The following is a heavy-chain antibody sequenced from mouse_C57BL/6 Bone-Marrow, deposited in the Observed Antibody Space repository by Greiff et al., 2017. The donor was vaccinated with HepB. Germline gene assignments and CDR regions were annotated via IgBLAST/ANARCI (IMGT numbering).Heavy chain of an antibody. J-gene: IGHJ4*01. Sequence: VQLQQSGAELARPGASVTLSCKASGYTFTSYGISWVKQRTGQGLEWIGEIYPRSGNTYYNEKFKGKATLTADKSSSTAYMELRSLTSEDSAVYLCARSSCYDAMDYWGQGTSVTVSS. CDR3: ARSSCYDAMDY. CDR2: IYPRSGNT. CDR1: GYTFTSYG. V-gene: IGHV1-81*01.